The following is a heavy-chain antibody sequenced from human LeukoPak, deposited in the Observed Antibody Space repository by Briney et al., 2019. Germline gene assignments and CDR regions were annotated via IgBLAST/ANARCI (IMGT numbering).Heavy chain of an antibody. J-gene: IGHJ2*01. CDR2: IYYSGST. D-gene: IGHD4-11*01. V-gene: IGHV4-39*07. Sequence: SETLSLTCTVSGGSISSSSYYWGWIRQPPGKGLEWIGSIYYSGSTYYNPSLKSRVTISVDTSKNQFSLKLSSVTAADTAVYYCARLYSNYGFGSGYFDLWGRGTLVTVSS. CDR3: ARLYSNYGFGSGYFDL. CDR1: GGSISSSSYY.